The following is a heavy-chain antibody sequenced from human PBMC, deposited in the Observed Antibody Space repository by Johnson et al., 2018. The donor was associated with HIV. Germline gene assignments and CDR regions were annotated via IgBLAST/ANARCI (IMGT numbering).Heavy chain of an antibody. CDR1: GFTFSDYY. V-gene: IGHV3-30-3*01. CDR3: TRGFCSNGVCSSLLGFDAFDI. J-gene: IGHJ3*02. Sequence: QVQLVESGGGLVKPGGSLRLSCAASGFTFSDYYMSWIRQAPGKGLEWVAVISYDGSNKYYADSVKGRFTISRDNSKNMVFLQMNSLTAEDTAVYYCTRGFCSNGVCSSLLGFDAFDIWGQGTTVTVSS. CDR2: ISYDGSNK. D-gene: IGHD2-8*01.